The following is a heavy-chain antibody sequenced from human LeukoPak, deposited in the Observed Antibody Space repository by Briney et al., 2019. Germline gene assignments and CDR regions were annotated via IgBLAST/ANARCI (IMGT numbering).Heavy chain of an antibody. J-gene: IGHJ2*01. CDR2: ISRDGIST. V-gene: IGHV3-74*01. Sequence: GGSMRLSCAASGSTFTTYWMHWVRQVPGMGLVWVSRISRDGISTSYADSVKGRFTISRDNAKNTLYLQMNSLRAEDTAVYYCARDVATSSITEINWSFDLWGRGTLVTVSS. CDR3: ARDVATSSITEINWSFDL. CDR1: GSTFTTYW. D-gene: IGHD2-2*01.